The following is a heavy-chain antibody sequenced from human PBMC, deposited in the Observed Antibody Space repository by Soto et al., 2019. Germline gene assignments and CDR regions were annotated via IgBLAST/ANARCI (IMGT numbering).Heavy chain of an antibody. Sequence: ASVKVSCKASGCTFSDYGITWVRQAPGQGLEWMGWISGFNGRTKFGQEFQGRVTMTTDTSTSTAYLELRSLTSDDTAVYYCARESQWLVIQYHYYGMDVWGQGTTVTVS. V-gene: IGHV1-18*04. J-gene: IGHJ6*02. CDR2: ISGFNGRT. D-gene: IGHD6-19*01. CDR3: ARESQWLVIQYHYYGMDV. CDR1: GCTFSDYG.